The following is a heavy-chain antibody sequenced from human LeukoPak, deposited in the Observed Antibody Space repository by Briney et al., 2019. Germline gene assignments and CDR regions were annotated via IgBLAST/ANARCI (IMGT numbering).Heavy chain of an antibody. CDR2: IGGGGGST. V-gene: IGHV3-23*01. CDR3: AKRTDGSSSYCPDY. CDR1: GFTFSTYG. D-gene: IGHD3-22*01. Sequence: PGGSLRLSCAASGFTFSTYGMSWVRQAPGKGLEWVSTIGGGGGSTYHATSVKGRFTISRDNSKNTLYLQMNLLRDEDTAVYYCAKRTDGSSSYCPDYWGQGTLVTVSS. J-gene: IGHJ4*02.